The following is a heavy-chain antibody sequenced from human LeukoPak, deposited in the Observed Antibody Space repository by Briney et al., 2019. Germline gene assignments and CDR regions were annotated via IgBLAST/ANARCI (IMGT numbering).Heavy chain of an antibody. CDR3: ARGDNWNDGVGYFDY. CDR2: INPNSGGT. Sequence: GASVKVSCKASGYTFTGYYMHWVRQAPGQGLEWMGRINPNSGGTNYAQKFQGRVTMTRDTSISTAYMELSRLRSDDTAVYYCARGDNWNDGVGYFDYWGQGTLVTVSS. J-gene: IGHJ4*02. D-gene: IGHD1-20*01. CDR1: GYTFTGYY. V-gene: IGHV1-2*06.